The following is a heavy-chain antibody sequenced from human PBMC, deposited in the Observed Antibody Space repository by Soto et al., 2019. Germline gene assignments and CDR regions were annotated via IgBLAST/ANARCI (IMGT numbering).Heavy chain of an antibody. Sequence: QVQLVESGGGVVQPGRSLRLSCAASGFTFSSYGMHWVRQAPGKGLEWVAVISYDGSNKYYADSVKGRFTISRDNSKNTLYLQMNSLRAEDTAVYYCAKDGLVPAAIWYYYYYGMDVWGQGTTVTVSS. CDR1: GFTFSSYG. V-gene: IGHV3-30*18. J-gene: IGHJ6*02. D-gene: IGHD2-2*01. CDR3: AKDGLVPAAIWYYYYYGMDV. CDR2: ISYDGSNK.